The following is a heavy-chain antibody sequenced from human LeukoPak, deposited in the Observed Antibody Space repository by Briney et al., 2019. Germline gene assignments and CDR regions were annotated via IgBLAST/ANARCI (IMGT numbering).Heavy chain of an antibody. CDR3: ARDHNYDILTGYYGYFDY. V-gene: IGHV1-46*01. D-gene: IGHD3-9*01. CDR2: INPSGGST. J-gene: IGHJ4*02. CDR1: GYTFTDYY. Sequence: ASVKVSCKASGYTFTDYYIHWVRQAPGQGLEWMGWINPSGGSTSYAQKFQGRVTMTRDMSTSTVYMELSSLRSEDTAVYYCARDHNYDILTGYYGYFDYWGQGTLVTVSS.